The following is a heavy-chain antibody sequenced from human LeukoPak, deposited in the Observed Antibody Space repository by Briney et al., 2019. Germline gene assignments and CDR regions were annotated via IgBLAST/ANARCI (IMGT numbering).Heavy chain of an antibody. CDR2: IIPIFGTT. CDR1: GGTFSSYA. J-gene: IGHJ6*02. Sequence: GASVTVSCTASGGTFSSYAFIWVRQAPGQGLEWMGGIIPIFGTTNYAQKFQGRVTITADESTSTVYMELSSLRSEDTAVYYCASYSPFFGMDVWGQGTTVTVSS. D-gene: IGHD2/OR15-2a*01. CDR3: ASYSPFFGMDV. V-gene: IGHV1-69*13.